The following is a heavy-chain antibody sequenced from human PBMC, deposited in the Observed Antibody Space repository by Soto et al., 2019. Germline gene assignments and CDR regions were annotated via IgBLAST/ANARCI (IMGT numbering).Heavy chain of an antibody. CDR1: GFTFSSYS. Sequence: EVQLVESGGGLVKPGGSLRLSCAASGFTFSSYSMNWVRQAPGKGLEWVSSISSSSSYIYYADSVKGRFTISRDNAKNSLYLQMNSLRAEDTAVYYCARDTYLGGYCSGGSCYRDDAFDIWGQGTMVTVSS. V-gene: IGHV3-21*01. J-gene: IGHJ3*02. D-gene: IGHD2-15*01. CDR3: ARDTYLGGYCSGGSCYRDDAFDI. CDR2: ISSSSSYI.